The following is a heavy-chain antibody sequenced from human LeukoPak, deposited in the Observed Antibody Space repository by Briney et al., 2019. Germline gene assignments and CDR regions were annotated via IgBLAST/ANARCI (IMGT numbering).Heavy chain of an antibody. J-gene: IGHJ5*02. V-gene: IGHV3-73*01. D-gene: IGHD2-2*01. CDR3: TVPASGGNWFDP. CDR2: IRGAGYSYAP. Sequence: GGSLTLSCAASGFSFSGSAIHWVRQAPGKGLEWVGRIRGAGYSYAPAYVASVRGRFTVSRDDSKSTAYLQMNSLKAEDTAVYYCTVPASGGNWFDPWGPGTLVTVSS. CDR1: GFSFSGSA.